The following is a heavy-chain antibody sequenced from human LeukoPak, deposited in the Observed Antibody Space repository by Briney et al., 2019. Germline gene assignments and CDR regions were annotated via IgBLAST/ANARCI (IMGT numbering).Heavy chain of an antibody. CDR1: GFTFSNYG. V-gene: IGHV3-21*01. J-gene: IGHJ4*02. CDR3: ANSRYDSSGYYGIIGY. D-gene: IGHD3-22*01. Sequence: PGGSLRLSCAASGFTFSNYGLSWVRQAPGKGLEWVSSISRSNIYKYYADSVKGRFTISRDNAKNSLYLQMNSLRAEDTAVYYCANSRYDSSGYYGIIGYWGQGTLVTVSS. CDR2: ISRSNIYK.